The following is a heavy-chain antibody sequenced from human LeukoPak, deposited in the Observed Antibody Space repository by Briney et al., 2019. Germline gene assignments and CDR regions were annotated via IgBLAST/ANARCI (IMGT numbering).Heavy chain of an antibody. CDR3: ARVVYGDNLNYMDV. J-gene: IGHJ6*03. V-gene: IGHV3-7*01. CDR1: GFTFSNYW. D-gene: IGHD4-17*01. CDR2: INQDGSEK. Sequence: GGSLRLSCAASGFTFSNYWMSWVRQTPGKGLEWVANINQDGSEKYSVDSVKGRFTISRDNAKNSLYLHMNSLRAEDTAVYYCARVVYGDNLNYMDVWGKGTTVTVSS.